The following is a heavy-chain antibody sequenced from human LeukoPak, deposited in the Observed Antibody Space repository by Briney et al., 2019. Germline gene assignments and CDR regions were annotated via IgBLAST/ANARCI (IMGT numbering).Heavy chain of an antibody. CDR3: ARHILTAGSIE. CDR2: IYDSGTT. D-gene: IGHD2-15*01. Sequence: PPETPSLTCTVSSGSISGYYWSWIRQPPGKGVEWIAYIYDSGTTKYNPSLKSRVTISMDTSKRQFSLKLSSVTAADTAVYYCARHILTAGSIEWGQGTLVTVS. CDR1: SGSISGYY. J-gene: IGHJ4*02. V-gene: IGHV4-59*08.